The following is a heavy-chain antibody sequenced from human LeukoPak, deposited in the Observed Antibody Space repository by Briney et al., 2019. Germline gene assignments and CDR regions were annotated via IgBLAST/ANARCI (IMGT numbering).Heavy chain of an antibody. J-gene: IGHJ3*02. V-gene: IGHV3-64*01. D-gene: IGHD3-22*01. CDR2: ISSNGGST. CDR1: GFTFSSYA. Sequence: GGSLRLSCAASGFTFSSYAMHWVRQAPRKGLEYVSAISSNGGSTYYANSVKGRFTISRDNAKNSLYLQMNSLRAEDTAVYYCATSLGGTMIVGDAFDIWGQGTMVTVSS. CDR3: ATSLGGTMIVGDAFDI.